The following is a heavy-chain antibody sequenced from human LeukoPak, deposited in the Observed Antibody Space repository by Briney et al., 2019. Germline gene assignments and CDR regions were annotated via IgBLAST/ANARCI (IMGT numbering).Heavy chain of an antibody. CDR3: ATGDIAVAGGLDY. J-gene: IGHJ4*02. Sequence: GGFDPEDGETIYAQKFQGRVTMTEDTSTDTAYMELSSLRSGDTAVYYCATGDIAVAGGLDYWGQGTLVTVSS. CDR2: FDPEDGET. V-gene: IGHV1-24*01. D-gene: IGHD6-19*01.